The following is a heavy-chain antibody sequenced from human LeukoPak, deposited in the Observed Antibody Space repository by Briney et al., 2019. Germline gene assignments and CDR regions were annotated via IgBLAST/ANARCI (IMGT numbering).Heavy chain of an antibody. CDR1: GYPPTGYY. Sequence: ASVKFSCKASGYPPTGYYIHWVRQGPGQGLQWMGRINPNSGDTNYSQKFQGRVTMTGDMSTSTLYMDLTGLRSDDTAVYYCASLMTYSTGWFDYWGQGALVTVSS. CDR2: INPNSGDT. J-gene: IGHJ4*02. V-gene: IGHV1-2*06. D-gene: IGHD6-19*01. CDR3: ASLMTYSTGWFDY.